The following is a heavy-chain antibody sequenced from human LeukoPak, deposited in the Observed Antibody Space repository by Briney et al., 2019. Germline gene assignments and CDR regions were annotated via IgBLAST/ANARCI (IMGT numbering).Heavy chain of an antibody. D-gene: IGHD3-22*01. J-gene: IGHJ4*02. V-gene: IGHV1-2*02. Sequence: GASVKVSCKASGYTFTGYYMHWVRQAPGQGLEWMGWINPNSGGTNYAQKFQGRVTMTRDTSISTVYMELSRLRSDDTAVYYCARDRGYYYDSSGYSKFDYWGQGTLVTVSS. CDR2: INPNSGGT. CDR3: ARDRGYYYDSSGYSKFDY. CDR1: GYTFTGYY.